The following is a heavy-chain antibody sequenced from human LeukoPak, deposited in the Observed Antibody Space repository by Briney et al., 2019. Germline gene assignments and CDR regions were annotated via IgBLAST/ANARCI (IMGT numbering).Heavy chain of an antibody. V-gene: IGHV3-23*01. CDR1: GFTFSSFA. CDR3: AKLERPYYYCCMDV. J-gene: IGHJ6*02. CDR2: ISGSGGNT. D-gene: IGHD1-1*01. Sequence: GGSLRLSCAASGFTFSSFAMSWVRQAPGKGLEWVSEISGSGGNTYYAASVKGRFTISRDNSKNTLYLQMNSLRAEDTAVYYCAKLERPYYYCCMDVWGQGTTVTVSS.